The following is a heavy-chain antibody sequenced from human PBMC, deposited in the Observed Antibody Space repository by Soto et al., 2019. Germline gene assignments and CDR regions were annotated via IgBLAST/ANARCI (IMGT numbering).Heavy chain of an antibody. J-gene: IGHJ4*02. Sequence: EVQLLESGGGLAQPGGSLRLSCVGSGFAFSTYDMTWVRRAPGQGLEWVSGMSARSSRTYYADSVKGRFTISRDNSKNTLYLQMSSLRVEDTAVYYCAKDYGELAFDYWGQGTQVTVSS. CDR2: MSARSSRT. D-gene: IGHD1-26*01. V-gene: IGHV3-23*01. CDR3: AKDYGELAFDY. CDR1: GFAFSTYD.